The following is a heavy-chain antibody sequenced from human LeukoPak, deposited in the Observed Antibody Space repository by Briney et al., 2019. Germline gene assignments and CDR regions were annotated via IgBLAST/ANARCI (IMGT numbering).Heavy chain of an antibody. J-gene: IGHJ6*02. V-gene: IGHV4-59*01. Sequence: TSETLSLTCTVSGGSISSYYWSWLRQPPGKGLEWIGYIYYSGSTNYNPSLRSRVTISVDTSKNQFSLDLRSVTAADTAVYYCARGPHYHDSSGYSPSYSYAMDVWGQGTTVTVSS. D-gene: IGHD3-22*01. CDR1: GGSISSYY. CDR3: ARGPHYHDSSGYSPSYSYAMDV. CDR2: IYYSGST.